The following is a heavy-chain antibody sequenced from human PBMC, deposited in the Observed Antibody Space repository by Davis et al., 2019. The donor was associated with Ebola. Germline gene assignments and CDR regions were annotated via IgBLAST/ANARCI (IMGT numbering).Heavy chain of an antibody. D-gene: IGHD2-15*01. CDR3: ARGYSSWFDP. V-gene: IGHV4-59*12. Sequence: SETLSLTCTVSGGSTSSYYWSWIRQPPGKGLEWIGYIYYSGSTNYNPSLKSRVTISVDTSKNQFSLKLSSVTAADTAVYYCARGYSSWFDPWGQGTLVTVSS. J-gene: IGHJ5*02. CDR2: IYYSGST. CDR1: GGSTSSYY.